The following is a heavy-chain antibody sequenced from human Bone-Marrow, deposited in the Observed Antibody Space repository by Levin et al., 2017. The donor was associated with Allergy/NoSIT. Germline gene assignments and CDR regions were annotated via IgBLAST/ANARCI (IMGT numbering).Heavy chain of an antibody. CDR3: AKGFGDCSVGSCYRNQDFDS. Sequence: GGSLRLSCAASGFAFSRYAMHWVRQAPGKGLEWMAVISYDGSNKYYTDSVEGRFTISRDNSKNTLYLQMNGLRAEDTALYYCAKGFGDCSVGSCYRNQDFDSWGQGSLVTVSS. J-gene: IGHJ4*02. CDR1: GFAFSRYA. V-gene: IGHV3-30*18. D-gene: IGHD2-15*01. CDR2: ISYDGSNK.